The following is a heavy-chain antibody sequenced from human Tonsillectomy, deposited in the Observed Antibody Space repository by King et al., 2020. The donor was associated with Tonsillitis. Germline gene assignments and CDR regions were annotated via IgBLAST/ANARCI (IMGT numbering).Heavy chain of an antibody. CDR2: IYYHGST. V-gene: IGHV4-39*01. Sequence: LQLQESGPGLVKPSETLSLTCTVSGGSISSSIYYWGWIGQPPGKGLEWIGNIYYHGSTYYNPSLKSRVTISVDTSKNQFSLKLSSVTAADTAVYYCARLNYYHSSAYKYYFDYWGQGALVTVSS. CDR1: GGSISSSIYY. J-gene: IGHJ4*02. CDR3: ARLNYYHSSAYKYYFDY. D-gene: IGHD3-22*01.